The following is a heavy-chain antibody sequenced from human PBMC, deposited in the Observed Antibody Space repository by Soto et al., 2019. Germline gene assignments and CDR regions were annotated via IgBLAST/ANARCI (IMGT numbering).Heavy chain of an antibody. D-gene: IGHD4-4*01. V-gene: IGHV4-61*01. Sequence: PSETLSLTCTVSGGSVSSGSYYWSWIRQPPGKGLEWIGYIYYSGSTNYNPSLKSRVTISVDTSKNQFSLKLSSVTAADTAVYYCARQWRYSYGMDVWGQGTTVTVSS. CDR2: IYYSGST. CDR1: GGSVSSGSYY. J-gene: IGHJ6*02. CDR3: ARQWRYSYGMDV.